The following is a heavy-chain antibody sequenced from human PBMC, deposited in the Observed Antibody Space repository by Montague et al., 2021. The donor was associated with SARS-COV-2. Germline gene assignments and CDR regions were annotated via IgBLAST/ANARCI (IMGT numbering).Heavy chain of an antibody. V-gene: IGHV3-23*01. J-gene: IGHJ3*02. CDR3: AKDRLALLWFRERYDAIDI. Sequence: SLRLSCAASGFTFSKYAMSWVRQAPGKRLEWVSAISGSGRSTYYADSVKGRFTISRDNSKNTLYLQMNSLRAEDTAVYYCAKDRLALLWFRERYDAIDIWGQGTMVTVSS. CDR1: GFTFSKYA. CDR2: ISGSGRST. D-gene: IGHD3-10*01.